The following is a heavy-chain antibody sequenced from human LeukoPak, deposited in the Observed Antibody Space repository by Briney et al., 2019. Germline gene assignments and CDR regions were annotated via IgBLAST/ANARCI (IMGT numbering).Heavy chain of an antibody. Sequence: GESLKISCKGSGYSFTSYWIGWVRQMPGKGLEWMGIIYPGDSDTRYSPSFQGQVTITADKSISTAYLQWSSLKASDTAIYYCARQDIEYSSPRHVYYFDYWGQGTLVTVSS. J-gene: IGHJ4*02. D-gene: IGHD6-6*01. CDR2: IYPGDSDT. CDR1: GYSFTSYW. V-gene: IGHV5-51*01. CDR3: ARQDIEYSSPRHVYYFDY.